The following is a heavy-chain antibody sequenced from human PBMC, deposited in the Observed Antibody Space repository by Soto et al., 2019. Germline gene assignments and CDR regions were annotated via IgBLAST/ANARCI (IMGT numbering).Heavy chain of an antibody. CDR3: ARVRTYYDSSGSLDY. Sequence: ASVKVSCKSSGYTFTGYFMHWVRQAPGQGLEWMGWINPNSGDTKYAQKFQGRVTMTRDMSISTAYMELRRLTSDDTAVYYCARVRTYYDSSGSLDYWGQGALVTVSS. CDR2: INPNSGDT. D-gene: IGHD3-22*01. J-gene: IGHJ4*02. CDR1: GYTFTGYF. V-gene: IGHV1-2*02.